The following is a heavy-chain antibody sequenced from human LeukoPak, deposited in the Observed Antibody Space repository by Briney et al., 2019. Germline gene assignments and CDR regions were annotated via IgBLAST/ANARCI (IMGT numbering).Heavy chain of an antibody. CDR1: GFTFSSYA. Sequence: GGSLRPSCAASGFTFSSYAMHGVRQAPGKGREWVAVISYDGSNKYYADAVKGRFTISRDNSKNTLYLQMNSLRAEDTAVYYCARVMTVSPFDYWGQGTLVAVSS. CDR2: ISYDGSNK. D-gene: IGHD1-14*01. V-gene: IGHV3-30-3*01. J-gene: IGHJ4*02. CDR3: ARVMTVSPFDY.